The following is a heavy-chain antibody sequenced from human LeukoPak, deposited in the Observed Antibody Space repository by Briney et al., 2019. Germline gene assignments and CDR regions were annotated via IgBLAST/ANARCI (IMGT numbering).Heavy chain of an antibody. CDR1: GGPISSYY. J-gene: IGHJ5*02. CDR2: ISYSGST. D-gene: IGHD1-1*01. Sequence: SETLSLTCTVSGGPISSYYWSWIRQPPGEGLEWIGYISYSGSTNFNPSLKSRVTISVDTSKNQFSLKLSSVTAADTTVYYCAREGTAGTNLNWFDPWGQGTLVTVSS. CDR3: AREGTAGTNLNWFDP. V-gene: IGHV4-59*01.